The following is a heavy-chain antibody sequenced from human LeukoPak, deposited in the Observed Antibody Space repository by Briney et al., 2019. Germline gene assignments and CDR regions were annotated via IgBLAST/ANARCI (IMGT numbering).Heavy chain of an antibody. D-gene: IGHD3-10*01. CDR2: INSDGSST. Sequence: SGGSLRLSCAASGFTFSSYWMHWVRHAPGKGLVWVSRINSDGSSTSYADSVKGRFTISRDNAKNTLYLQMNSLRAEDTAVYYCARAGGYYYGSGSYYEDLYDYWGQGTLVTVSS. J-gene: IGHJ4*02. CDR1: GFTFSSYW. V-gene: IGHV3-74*01. CDR3: ARAGGYYYGSGSYYEDLYDY.